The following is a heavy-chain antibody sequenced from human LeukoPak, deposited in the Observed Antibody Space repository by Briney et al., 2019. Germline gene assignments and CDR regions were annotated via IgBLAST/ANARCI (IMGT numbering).Heavy chain of an antibody. V-gene: IGHV1-69*13. CDR1: GGTFSSYA. CDR3: ARTMEVTAIMIYYYGMDV. CDR2: SIPIFGTA. D-gene: IGHD2-21*02. Sequence: ASVKVSCKASGGTFSSYAISWVRQAPGQGLEWMGGSIPIFGTANYAQKFQGRVTITADESTSTAYMELSSLRSEDTAVYYCARTMEVTAIMIYYYGMDVWGQGTTVTVSS. J-gene: IGHJ6*02.